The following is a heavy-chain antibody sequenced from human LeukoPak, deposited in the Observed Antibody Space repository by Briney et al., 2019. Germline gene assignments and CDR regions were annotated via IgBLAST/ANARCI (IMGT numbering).Heavy chain of an antibody. CDR2: IKSKTNGGTT. D-gene: IGHD3-22*01. J-gene: IGHJ4*02. V-gene: IGHV3-15*01. CDR1: GFTFSNAW. Sequence: GGSLRLSCAASGFTFSNAWMSWVRQAPGKGLEWVGRIKSKTNGGTTDYAAPVKGRFTISRDDSKNTLYLQMNSLKTEDTAVYYCTTADSWLLPDYWGQGTLVTVSS. CDR3: TTADSWLLPDY.